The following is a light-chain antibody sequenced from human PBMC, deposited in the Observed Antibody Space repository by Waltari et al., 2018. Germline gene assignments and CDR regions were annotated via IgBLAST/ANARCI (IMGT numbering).Light chain of an antibody. CDR1: NIESKS. CDR3: QVWDANTDPGV. V-gene: IGLV3-21*01. Sequence: SYVLTQPPSVSVAPGETARITCGGNNIESKSVHWYRQRPGQAPVVVISYDNDRAAGIPEAFSGSNSGNTATLTISRVEAGDEADYYCQVWDANTDPGVFGTGTEVTVL. CDR2: YDN. J-gene: IGLJ1*01.